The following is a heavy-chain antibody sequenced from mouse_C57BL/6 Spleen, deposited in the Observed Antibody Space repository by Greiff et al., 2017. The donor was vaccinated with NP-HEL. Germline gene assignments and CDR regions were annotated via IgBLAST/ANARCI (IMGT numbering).Heavy chain of an antibody. V-gene: IGHV1-55*01. CDR1: GYTFTSYW. Sequence: VQLQQPGAELVKPGASVKMSCKASGYTFTSYWITWVKQRPGQGLEWIGDIYPGSGSTNYNEKFKSKATLTVDTSSSTAYMQLSSLTSEDSAVYYRARKGDYDFWFAYWGQGTLVTVSA. CDR2: IYPGSGST. J-gene: IGHJ3*01. CDR3: ARKGDYDFWFAY. D-gene: IGHD2-4*01.